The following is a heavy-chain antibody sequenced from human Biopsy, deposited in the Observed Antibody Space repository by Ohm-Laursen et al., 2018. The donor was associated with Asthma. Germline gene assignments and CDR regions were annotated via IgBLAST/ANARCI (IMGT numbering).Heavy chain of an antibody. V-gene: IGHV1-69*01. Sequence: VSSVKVSCKVSGDSFSNYAISWVRQAPGQGLEWMGGLIPVLGTPDHAQMFEGRVTITADESTSTAYMELSSLSSEDTAVYYCARGYSGSDRIVYYYSGLGVWGQGTTVTVSS. CDR3: ARGYSGSDRIVYYYSGLGV. D-gene: IGHD5-12*01. CDR1: GDSFSNYA. CDR2: LIPVLGTP. J-gene: IGHJ6*02.